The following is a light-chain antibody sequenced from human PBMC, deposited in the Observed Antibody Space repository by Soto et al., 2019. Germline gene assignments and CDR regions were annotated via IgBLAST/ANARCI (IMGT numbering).Light chain of an antibody. CDR2: DAS. V-gene: IGKV3-11*01. CDR3: QQRSNWPPYT. J-gene: IGKJ2*01. CDR1: QSVSSY. Sequence: EIVLTQSPATLSLSPGERATLSCRASQSVSSYLAWYPQKPGQAPRLLIYDASNRATGIPARFSGSGSGPDFTLTISSLEPEEFAVYYCQQRSNWPPYTFGQGTKLEIK.